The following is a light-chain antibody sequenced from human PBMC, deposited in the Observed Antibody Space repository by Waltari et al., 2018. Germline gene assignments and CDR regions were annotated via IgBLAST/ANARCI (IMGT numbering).Light chain of an antibody. Sequence: DIQMTQSPSTLSASVGDTITITCRASQSISNYLAWYQQKPGKAPKLLIYKASSSGSGVPSRFSGSGSGTEFTLTISSLQHDDSATYYCQQYNTYSSFGQGSKLEI. CDR3: QQYNTYSS. CDR2: KAS. J-gene: IGKJ2*03. V-gene: IGKV1-5*03. CDR1: QSISNY.